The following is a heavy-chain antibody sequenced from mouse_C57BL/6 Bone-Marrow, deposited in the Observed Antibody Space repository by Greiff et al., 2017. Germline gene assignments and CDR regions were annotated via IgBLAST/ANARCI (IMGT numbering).Heavy chain of an antibody. CDR2: IDPENGDT. CDR1: GFNIKDDY. CDR3: TYYDSFDY. V-gene: IGHV14-4*01. J-gene: IGHJ2*01. Sequence: VQLKESGAELVRPGASVKLSCTASGFNIKDDYMHWVKQRPEQGLEWIGWIDPENGDTEYASKFQGKATITADTSSNTAYLQLSSLTSEDTAVYYCTYYDSFDYWGQGTTLTVSS. D-gene: IGHD2-4*01.